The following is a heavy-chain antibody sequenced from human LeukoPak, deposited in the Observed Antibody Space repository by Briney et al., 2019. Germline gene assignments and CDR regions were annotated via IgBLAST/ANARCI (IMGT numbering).Heavy chain of an antibody. Sequence: PSETLSLTCTVSGGSINDYYWSWIRQPPGKGLEWIGYISNSGITNYNPSLKSRVTISVDTSKNQFSLKLSSVTAADTAVYYCARDSSMTKIDYWGQGTLVTVSS. CDR2: ISNSGIT. CDR3: ARDSSMTKIDY. J-gene: IGHJ4*02. D-gene: IGHD2/OR15-2a*01. V-gene: IGHV4-59*12. CDR1: GGSINDYY.